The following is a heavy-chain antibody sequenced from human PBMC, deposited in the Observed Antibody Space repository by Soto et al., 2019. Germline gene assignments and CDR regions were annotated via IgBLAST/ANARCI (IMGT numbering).Heavy chain of an antibody. Sequence: GGSLRLSCAASGFTFSNYAMTWVRQAPGKGLEWVSTISDRGGGTFYADSVKGRFTISRDNSKNTLYLQMNSLRAEDTAVYYCAKEVAYDFWSRAFDIWGQGTMVTVSS. D-gene: IGHD3-3*01. J-gene: IGHJ3*02. CDR2: ISDRGGGT. CDR1: GFTFSNYA. V-gene: IGHV3-23*01. CDR3: AKEVAYDFWSRAFDI.